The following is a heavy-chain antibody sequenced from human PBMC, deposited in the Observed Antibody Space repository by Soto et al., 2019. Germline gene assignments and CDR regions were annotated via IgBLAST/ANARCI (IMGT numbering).Heavy chain of an antibody. J-gene: IGHJ4*02. CDR1: GFTFSSYA. CDR2: ISGSGGST. D-gene: IGHD3-10*01. V-gene: IGHV3-23*01. CDR3: AKKRQWFGELLQGSSFDY. Sequence: EVQLLESGGGLVQPGGSLRLSCAASGFTFSSYAMSWVRQAPGKGLEWVSAISGSGGSTYYADSVKGRFTISRDNSKKTLYLQMNSLRAEDTAVYYCAKKRQWFGELLQGSSFDYWGQGTLVTVSS.